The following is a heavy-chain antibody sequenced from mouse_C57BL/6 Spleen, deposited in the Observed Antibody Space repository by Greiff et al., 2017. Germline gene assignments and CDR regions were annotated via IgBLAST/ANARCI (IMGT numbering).Heavy chain of an antibody. Sequence: VQLQQPGTELVKPGASVKLSCKASGYTFTSYWMHWVKQRPGQGLEWIGNINPSNGGTNYNEKFKGKATLTVDKSSSTAYMQLSSLTSEDSAVYYCGVAKGGLCYAMDYWGQGTSVTVSS. V-gene: IGHV1-53*01. CDR3: GVAKGGLCYAMDY. D-gene: IGHD1-1*01. J-gene: IGHJ4*01. CDR1: GYTFTSYW. CDR2: INPSNGGT.